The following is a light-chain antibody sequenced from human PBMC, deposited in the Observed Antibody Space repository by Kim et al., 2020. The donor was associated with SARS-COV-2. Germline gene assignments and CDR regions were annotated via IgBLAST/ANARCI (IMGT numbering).Light chain of an antibody. CDR1: KLGDKY. J-gene: IGLJ1*01. V-gene: IGLV3-1*01. Sequence: SYELTHPPSVSVSPGQTASITCSGDKLGDKYACWYQQKPGQSPVLVIYQDSKRPSGIPERFSGSNSGNTATLTISGTQAMDEADYYCQAWDSSRYVFGTGTKVTVL. CDR2: QDS. CDR3: QAWDSSRYV.